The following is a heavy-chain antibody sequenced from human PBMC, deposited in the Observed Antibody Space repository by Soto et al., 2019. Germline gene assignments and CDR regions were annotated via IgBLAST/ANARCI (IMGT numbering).Heavy chain of an antibody. D-gene: IGHD3-10*01. Sequence: VQLVESGGGVVQPGRSLRLSCAASGFTFSSYAMHWVRQAPGKGLEWVAVISYDGSNKYYADSVKGRFTISRDNSKNTLYLQMNSLRAEDTAVYYCATGGGHGESAFDIWGQGTMVTVSS. V-gene: IGHV3-30-3*01. J-gene: IGHJ3*02. CDR2: ISYDGSNK. CDR1: GFTFSSYA. CDR3: ATGGGHGESAFDI.